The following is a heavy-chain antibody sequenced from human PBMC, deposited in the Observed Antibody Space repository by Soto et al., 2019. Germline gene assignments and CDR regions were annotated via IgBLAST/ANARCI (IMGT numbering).Heavy chain of an antibody. CDR3: VRNPLKAWLVEDAFDV. CDR1: GYMFTAYH. D-gene: IGHD5-12*01. J-gene: IGHJ3*01. Sequence: QVQLMQSGADMKRPGTSVKISCATSGYMFTAYHIHWVRQAPGQCLQWMGWIDPNNANTNYAQTFRGRVFMSRDTSISTAYMSLSGLTSDDTAVYYCVRNPLKAWLVEDAFDVWGQGTLVTVSS. CDR2: IDPNNANT. V-gene: IGHV1-2*02.